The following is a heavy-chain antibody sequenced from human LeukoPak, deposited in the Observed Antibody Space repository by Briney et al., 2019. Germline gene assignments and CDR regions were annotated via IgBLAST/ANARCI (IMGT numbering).Heavy chain of an antibody. CDR3: ARVHRGYSYGRLDY. D-gene: IGHD5-18*01. CDR2: ISSSDNTI. V-gene: IGHV3-48*02. Sequence: GGSLRLSCAASGFAFSDYSMNWVRQAPGKGLEWVSYISSSDNTIHYADSVKGRSTISRDNAKNSLYLEMNSLRDEDTAVYYCARVHRGYSYGRLDYWGQGTLVTVSS. CDR1: GFAFSDYS. J-gene: IGHJ4*02.